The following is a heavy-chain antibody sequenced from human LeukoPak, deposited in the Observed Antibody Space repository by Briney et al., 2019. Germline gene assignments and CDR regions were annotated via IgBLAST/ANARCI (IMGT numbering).Heavy chain of an antibody. J-gene: IGHJ4*02. D-gene: IGHD4-23*01. CDR2: ISSSSSYI. V-gene: IGHV3-21*01. CDR1: GFTFSSYS. CDR3: ARGSDVRWHRDY. Sequence: GGSLRLSCAASGFTFSSYSMNWVRQAPGKGLEWVSSISSSSSYIYYADSVKGRFTISRDNAKNSLYLQMNSLRAEDTAVYYCARGSDVRWHRDYWGQGTLVTVSS.